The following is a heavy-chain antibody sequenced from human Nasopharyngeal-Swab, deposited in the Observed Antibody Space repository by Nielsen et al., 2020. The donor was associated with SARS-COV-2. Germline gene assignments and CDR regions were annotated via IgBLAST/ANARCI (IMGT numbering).Heavy chain of an antibody. D-gene: IGHD6-13*01. CDR3: ARASRMATGGTDY. J-gene: IGHJ4*02. CDR1: GYTFSGYY. CDR2: INPNSGGT. Sequence: ASVKVSCKASGYTFSGYYMHWVRQAPGQGLEWMGRINPNSGGTNYAQQFQGRVTMTRDTSISTVYMELSSLGYDDTAMYYCARASRMATGGTDYWGQGTLVTVSS. V-gene: IGHV1-2*06.